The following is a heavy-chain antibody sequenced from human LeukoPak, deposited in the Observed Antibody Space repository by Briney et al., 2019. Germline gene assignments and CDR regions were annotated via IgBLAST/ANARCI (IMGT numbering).Heavy chain of an antibody. D-gene: IGHD3-10*01. CDR2: ISAYNGNT. V-gene: IGHV1-18*01. CDR3: ARDRSITMVRGVIRHNWFDP. Sequence: ASVKVSCKASGYTFTSYGISWVRQAPGQGLEWMGWISAYNGNTNYAQKLQGRVTMTTDTSTSTAYMELRSLRSDDTAVYYCARDRSITMVRGVIRHNWFDPWGQGTLVTVSS. J-gene: IGHJ5*02. CDR1: GYTFTSYG.